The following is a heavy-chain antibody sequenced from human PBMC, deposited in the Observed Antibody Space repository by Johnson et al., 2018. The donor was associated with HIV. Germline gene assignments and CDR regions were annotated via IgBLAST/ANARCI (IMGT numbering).Heavy chain of an antibody. CDR2: ISSSGSTI. D-gene: IGHD3-10*01. Sequence: VQLVESGGGLVQPGGSLRLSCAASGFTFSSYAMHWVRQAPGKGLEWVSYISSSGSTIYYADSVKGRFTISRDNAKNSLYLQMNSLRAEDTAVYYCARDVWGGSGSLGAFDIWGQGTMVTVSS. CDR1: GFTFSSYA. CDR3: ARDVWGGSGSLGAFDI. J-gene: IGHJ3*02. V-gene: IGHV3-48*04.